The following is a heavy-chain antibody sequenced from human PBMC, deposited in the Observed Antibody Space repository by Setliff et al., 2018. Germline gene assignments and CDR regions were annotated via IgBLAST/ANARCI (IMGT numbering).Heavy chain of an antibody. CDR1: GYTFNIYP. Sequence: ASVKVSCKASGYTFNIYPMHWVRQAPGQRPEWMGWINTGSGVARYSHNFQGRVTFTRDTSATTAYMDLSSLMPEDTAVYYCATTLEGCGDDCWTIKHWGQGTLVTVSS. CDR3: ATTLEGCGDDCWTIKH. V-gene: IGHV1-3*04. CDR2: INTGSGVA. J-gene: IGHJ1*01. D-gene: IGHD2-21*02.